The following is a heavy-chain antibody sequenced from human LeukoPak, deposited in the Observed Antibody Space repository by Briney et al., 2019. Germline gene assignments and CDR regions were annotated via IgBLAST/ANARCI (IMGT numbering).Heavy chain of an antibody. Sequence: AGGSLRLSCAASRFTFSSYWMSWVRQAPGKGLEWVANIKQDGSEKYYVDSVKGRFTISRDNAKDSLYLQMNSLGAEDTAVYYCARDLTFTYAWGQGTLVTVSS. CDR1: RFTFSSYW. CDR3: ARDLTFTYA. V-gene: IGHV3-7*01. CDR2: IKQDGSEK. J-gene: IGHJ5*02. D-gene: IGHD3-16*01.